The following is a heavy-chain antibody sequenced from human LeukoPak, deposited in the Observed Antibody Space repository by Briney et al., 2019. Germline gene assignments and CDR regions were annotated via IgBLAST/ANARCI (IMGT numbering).Heavy chain of an antibody. J-gene: IGHJ4*02. CDR3: ARHGYRGSGYYCHFDY. V-gene: IGHV4-39*01. Sequence: MSSETLSLTCTVSGGSISSSSYYWGWIRQPPGKGLEWIGSIYYSGSTYYNPSLKSRVTISVDTSKNQFSLKLSSVTAADTAVYYCARHGYRGSGYYCHFDYWGQGTLVTVSS. D-gene: IGHD3-22*01. CDR2: IYYSGST. CDR1: GGSISSSSYY.